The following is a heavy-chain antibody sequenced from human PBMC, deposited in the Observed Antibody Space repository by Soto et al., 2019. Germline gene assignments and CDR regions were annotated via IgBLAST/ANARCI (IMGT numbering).Heavy chain of an antibody. CDR3: ARTHYSDRSGTDY. J-gene: IGHJ4*02. CDR2: IYYSGST. CDR1: RGSIRSGDSY. V-gene: IGHV4-30-4*01. Sequence: LSLPCTVSRGSIRSGDSYWSWIRQPPGKGLEWIGYIYYSGSTYYNPSLKSRVTISLDTSKNQFSLNLGSVTAADTAVYYCARTHYSDRSGTDYWGQGTLVTVSS. D-gene: IGHD3-22*01.